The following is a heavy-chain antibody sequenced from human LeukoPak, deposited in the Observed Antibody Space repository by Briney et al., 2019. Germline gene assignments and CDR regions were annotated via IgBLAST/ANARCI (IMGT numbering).Heavy chain of an antibody. V-gene: IGHV3-23*01. CDR2: IRASGGST. CDR3: AKDQIGVLPDAFDI. Sequence: GGSLRLSCAASGFTLSDYAMSWVRQAPGKGLEWVSSIRASGGSTFYADSVKGRFTISRDNSENTLFLQMNSLRADDAAVYYCAKDQIGVLPDAFDIWGQGTMVSVSS. CDR1: GFTLSDYA. D-gene: IGHD3-10*01. J-gene: IGHJ3*02.